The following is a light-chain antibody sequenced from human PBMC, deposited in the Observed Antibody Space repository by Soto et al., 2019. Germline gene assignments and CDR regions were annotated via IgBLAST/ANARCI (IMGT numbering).Light chain of an antibody. CDR3: QQYNNWPLT. J-gene: IGKJ3*01. CDR1: QSVSNN. CDR2: GAS. V-gene: IGKV3-15*01. Sequence: EIVLTQSPATLSVSPGERATLSCRASQSVSNNLAWYLQKPGQAPRLLIYGASTRATGIPARFSGSGSGTXXXXXXXXLQSEDFAIYYCQQYNNWPLTFGPGTKVDIK.